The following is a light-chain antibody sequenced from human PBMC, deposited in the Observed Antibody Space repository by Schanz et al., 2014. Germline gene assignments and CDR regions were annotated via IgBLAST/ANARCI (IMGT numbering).Light chain of an antibody. CDR2: GAS. Sequence: EVVLTQSPGTLSLSPGERATLSCRASQSVSSNSLAWYQQTPGQAPRLLIYGASTRATGIPARFSGSGSGTEFTLTISSLQSEDFATYYCQQSYTTPLWTFGQGTKLEIK. CDR3: QQSYTTPLWT. J-gene: IGKJ2*01. V-gene: IGKV3-15*01. CDR1: QSVSSN.